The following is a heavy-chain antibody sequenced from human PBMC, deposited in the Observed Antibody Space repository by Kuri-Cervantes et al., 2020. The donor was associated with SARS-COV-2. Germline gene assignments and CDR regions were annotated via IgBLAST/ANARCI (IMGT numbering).Heavy chain of an antibody. D-gene: IGHD2-15*01. CDR1: GFTFSSYA. V-gene: IGHV3-30*04. CDR2: ISYDGSNK. J-gene: IGHJ6*04. CDR3: ARDRGWDV. Sequence: GKSLKISCAASGFTFSSYAMHWVRQAPGKGLEWVAVISYDGSNKYYADSVKGRFTISRDNSKNTLYLQMNSLRAEDTAVYYCARDRGWDVWGKGTTVTVSS.